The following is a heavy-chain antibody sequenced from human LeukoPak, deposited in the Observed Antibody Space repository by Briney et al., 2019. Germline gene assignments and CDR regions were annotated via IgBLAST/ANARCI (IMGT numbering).Heavy chain of an antibody. CDR1: GFTVSSNY. J-gene: IGHJ4*02. V-gene: IGHV3-53*01. CDR2: IYSDGST. CDR3: ARVSGTFPSYFDY. D-gene: IGHD1-26*01. Sequence: PGGSLRLSCAASGFTVSSNYMSWVRQAPGKGLDWVSLIYSDGSTYYADSVKGRFTISRDNSQISLYLQMNSLRAEDTAVYYCARVSGTFPSYFDYWGQGTLVTVSS.